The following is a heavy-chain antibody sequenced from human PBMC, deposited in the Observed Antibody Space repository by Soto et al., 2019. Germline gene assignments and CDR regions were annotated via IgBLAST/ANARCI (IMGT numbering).Heavy chain of an antibody. V-gene: IGHV4-30-4*01. Sequence: PSETLSLPCTISGGSFHSDAYYRRWIRQAPGKGLEWIGCIYYSGRTYYSQSLESRIPISLDKFKNKFSMKLNSLSAADTAVYYCARDRSNSPEYFYYWGQGTLVTVSS. CDR1: GGSFHSDAYY. J-gene: IGHJ4*02. D-gene: IGHD6-6*01. CDR2: IYYSGRT. CDR3: ARDRSNSPEYFYY.